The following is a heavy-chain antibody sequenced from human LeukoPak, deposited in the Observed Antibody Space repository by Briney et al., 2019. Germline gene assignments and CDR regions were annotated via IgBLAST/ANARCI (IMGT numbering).Heavy chain of an antibody. J-gene: IGHJ4*02. CDR2: ISSSSSYI. CDR3: ARADHGGGSSYFDY. V-gene: IGHV3-21*01. D-gene: IGHD3-16*01. Sequence: GGSLRLSCAASGFTFSSYSMNWVRQAPGKGLEWVSSISSSSSYIFYTDSMKGRFTISRGNAKNSLYLQMNSLRAEDTAVYYCARADHGGGSSYFDYWGQGTLVTVSS. CDR1: GFTFSSYS.